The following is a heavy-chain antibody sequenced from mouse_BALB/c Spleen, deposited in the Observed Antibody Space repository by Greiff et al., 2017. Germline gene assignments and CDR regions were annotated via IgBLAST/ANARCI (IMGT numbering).Heavy chain of an antibody. CDR1: GFTFSSYA. J-gene: IGHJ4*01. D-gene: IGHD1-1*01. Sequence: EVQLVESGGGLVKPGGSLKLSCAASGFTFSSYAMSWVRQTPEKRLEWVASISSGGSTYYPDSVKGRFTISRDNARNIRYLQMSSLRSEDTAMYYCARGGGSRMDYWGQGTSVTVSS. CDR2: ISSGGST. V-gene: IGHV5-6-5*01. CDR3: ARGGGSRMDY.